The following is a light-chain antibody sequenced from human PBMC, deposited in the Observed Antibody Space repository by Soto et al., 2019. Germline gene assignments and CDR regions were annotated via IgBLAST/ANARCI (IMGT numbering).Light chain of an antibody. CDR1: QSISSW. J-gene: IGKJ1*01. V-gene: IGKV1-5*01. CDR3: QQYNSLWT. CDR2: DAS. Sequence: DIQMTQSPSTLSASVGDRVTITCRASQSISSWLAWYQQKPGKAPKLLIYDASSLESGAPSRFSGSGSGTEFTRIISSLQPDDFATYYCQQYNSLWTFGQGTKVEIK.